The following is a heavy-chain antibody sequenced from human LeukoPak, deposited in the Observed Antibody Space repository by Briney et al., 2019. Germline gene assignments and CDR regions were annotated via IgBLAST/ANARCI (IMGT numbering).Heavy chain of an antibody. D-gene: IGHD3-10*01. CDR1: GFTFSSYW. CDR2: IDSDGSSS. J-gene: IGHJ4*02. CDR3: ARGAGFWFGELSD. V-gene: IGHV3-74*01. Sequence: GGSLRLSCAASGFTFSSYWMHWVRQVPGKGLVWVSRIDSDGSSSSYADSVKGRFTISRDNAKNTLYLQMSSLRAEDTAVYFCARGAGFWFGELSDWGQGTLVTVSS.